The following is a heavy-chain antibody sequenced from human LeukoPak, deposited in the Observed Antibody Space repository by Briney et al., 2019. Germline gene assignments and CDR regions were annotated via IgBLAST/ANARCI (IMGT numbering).Heavy chain of an antibody. CDR1: GFTFSSYW. V-gene: IGHV3-7*01. CDR2: MKQDGSEK. D-gene: IGHD1-26*01. CDR3: ARSPGRYYYGMDV. J-gene: IGHJ6*02. Sequence: GGSLRLSCVASGFTFSSYWMNWVRQAPGKGLEWVASMKQDGSEKYYVDSVKGRFTISRDNAKNSLYLQMNSLRAEDTAVYYCARSPGRYYYGMDVWGQGTTVTVSS.